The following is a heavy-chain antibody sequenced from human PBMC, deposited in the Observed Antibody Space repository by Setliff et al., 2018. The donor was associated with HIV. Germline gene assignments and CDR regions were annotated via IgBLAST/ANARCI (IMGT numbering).Heavy chain of an antibody. V-gene: IGHV3-11*01. CDR3: ARAVVLTIGGLDS. J-gene: IGHJ4*02. Sequence: LRLSCTASSSPLRDHYITWIRQAPGKGLEWVSYINVDGSATFYADSVKGRFTISRDNTKNSVDLQMNSLRADDTPVYYCARAVVLTIGGLDSWGQGKMVTVSS. CDR2: INVDGSAT. CDR1: SSPLRDHY. D-gene: IGHD3-3*01.